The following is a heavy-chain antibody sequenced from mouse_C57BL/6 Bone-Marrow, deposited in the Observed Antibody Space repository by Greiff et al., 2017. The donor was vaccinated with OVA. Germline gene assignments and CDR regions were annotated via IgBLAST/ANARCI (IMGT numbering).Heavy chain of an antibody. V-gene: IGHV1-82*01. J-gene: IGHJ2*01. CDR2: IYPGDGDT. CDR1: GYAFSSSW. Sequence: VKLMESGPELVKPGASVKISCKASGYAFSSSWMNWVKQRPGKGLEWIGRIYPGDGDTNYNGKFKGKATLTADKSSSTAYMQLSSLTSEDSAVYFCARKGGNDYHYFDDWGKGTTLTVSS. D-gene: IGHD2-4*01. CDR3: ARKGGNDYHYFDD.